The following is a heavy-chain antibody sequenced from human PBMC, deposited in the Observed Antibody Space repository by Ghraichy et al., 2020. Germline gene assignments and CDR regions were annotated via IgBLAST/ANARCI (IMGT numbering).Heavy chain of an antibody. V-gene: IGHV3-64D*06. CDR3: VNIVRVSTTWG. CDR2: ITYTGDRT. D-gene: IGHD4-17*01. J-gene: IGHJ4*02. Sequence: GGSLRLSCSTSGITFSGFDMLWVRQAPGKRLEFVSSITYTGDRTYYADSVKGRFTISRDNSKNILYLQMSSLRIKDTALYYCVNIVRVSTTWGWGQGTLVTVSS. CDR1: GITFSGFD.